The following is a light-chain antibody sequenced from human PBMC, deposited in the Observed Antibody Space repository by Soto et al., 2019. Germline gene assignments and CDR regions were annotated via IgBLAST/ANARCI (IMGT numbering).Light chain of an antibody. CDR3: QSYDTGLRGMI. CDR1: SSNIAADYN. Sequence: QSVLTQPPSVSGAPGQRVTISCTGTSSNIAADYNVHWYRQLPGTAPKLLIYGNNHRPSGVPDRFSGSKSGPSASLAITGLQTEDEADYYCQSYDTGLRGMIFGGGTKLTVL. J-gene: IGLJ2*01. V-gene: IGLV1-40*01. CDR2: GNN.